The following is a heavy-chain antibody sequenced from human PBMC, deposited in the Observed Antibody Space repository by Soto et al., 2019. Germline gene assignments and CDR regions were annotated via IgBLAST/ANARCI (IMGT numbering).Heavy chain of an antibody. D-gene: IGHD6-19*01. V-gene: IGHV3-33*01. CDR3: TRDPLIAVAAYDAFDI. CDR2: IWYDGRNK. J-gene: IGHJ3*02. CDR1: GFTFSSYG. Sequence: QVQLVESGGGVVQRGGSLRLSCAASGFTFSSYGMHWVRQAPGKGLEWVAVIWYDGRNKYYADSVKGRYTMSRDDSKNTVYLQMNSLGAEDTAVYYCTRDPLIAVAAYDAFDIWGQGTSVTVSS.